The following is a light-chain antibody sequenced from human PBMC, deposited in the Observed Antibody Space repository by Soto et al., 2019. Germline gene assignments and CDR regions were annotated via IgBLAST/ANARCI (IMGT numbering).Light chain of an antibody. V-gene: IGKV1-13*02. CDR1: QGINSG. CDR2: GAS. Sequence: AIQLTQSPSSLSASVGDRVTITCRTSQGINSGLAWYQQRPGQTPQLLIYGASSLQSGVPSRFRGSESGTDFTLTISSLQPEDCATYYCQQYYTYPITFGHGTRLEIK. J-gene: IGKJ5*01. CDR3: QQYYTYPIT.